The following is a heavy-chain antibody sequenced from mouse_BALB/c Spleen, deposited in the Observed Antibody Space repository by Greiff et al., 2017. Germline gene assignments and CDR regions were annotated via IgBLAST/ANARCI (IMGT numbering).Heavy chain of an antibody. CDR2: ISSGGSYT. V-gene: IGHV5-6-4*01. J-gene: IGHJ2*01. Sequence: DVKLVESGGGLVKPGGSLKLSCAASGFTFSSYTMSWVRQTPEKRLEWVATISSGGSYTYYPDSVKGRFTISRDNAKNNLYLQMSSLKSEDTAMYYCARDLFDGYYEGLDYWGQGTTLTVSS. D-gene: IGHD2-3*01. CDR3: ARDLFDGYYEGLDY. CDR1: GFTFSSYT.